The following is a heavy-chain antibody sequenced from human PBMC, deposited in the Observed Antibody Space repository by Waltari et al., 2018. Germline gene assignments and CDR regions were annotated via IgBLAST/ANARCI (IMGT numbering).Heavy chain of an antibody. CDR3: ASTVYYDSSGWTYYFDY. CDR1: GGSISSSSYY. CDR2: IYYSGST. Sequence: QLQLQESGPGLVKPSETLSLTCTVSGGSISSSSYYWGWLRQPPGKGLEWIGSIYYSGSTYYNPSLKSRVTISVDTSKNQFSLKLSSVTAADTAVYYCASTVYYDSSGWTYYFDYWGQGTLVTVSS. J-gene: IGHJ4*02. D-gene: IGHD3-22*01. V-gene: IGHV4-39*01.